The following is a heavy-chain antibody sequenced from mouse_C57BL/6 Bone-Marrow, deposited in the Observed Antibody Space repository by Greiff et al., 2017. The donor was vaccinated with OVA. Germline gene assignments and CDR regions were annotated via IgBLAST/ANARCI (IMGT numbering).Heavy chain of an antibody. Sequence: DVKLVESGGDLVKPGGSLKLSCAASGFTFSSYGMSWVRQTPDKRLEWVATISSGGSYTYYPDSVKGRFTISRDNAKNTLYLQMSSLKSEDTAMYYCARHGVYYGSTWFAYWGQGTLVTVSA. CDR3: ARHGVYYGSTWFAY. D-gene: IGHD1-1*01. J-gene: IGHJ3*01. V-gene: IGHV5-6*02. CDR1: GFTFSSYG. CDR2: ISSGGSYT.